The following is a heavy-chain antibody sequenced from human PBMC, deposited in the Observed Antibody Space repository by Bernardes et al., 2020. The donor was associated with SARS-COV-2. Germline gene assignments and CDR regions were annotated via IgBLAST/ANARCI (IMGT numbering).Heavy chain of an antibody. Sequence: TLSLTCTVSGGSISNISYYWGWIRQPPGKGLEWIGSLYYSGSAYYNPSLKSRATMSADTSKNQFSLKLSSVTAADTAVYYCARRDSNYRYFFDPWGQGTLATVSS. CDR1: GGSISNISYY. CDR2: LYYSGSA. J-gene: IGHJ5*02. V-gene: IGHV4-39*01. D-gene: IGHD4-4*01. CDR3: ARRDSNYRYFFDP.